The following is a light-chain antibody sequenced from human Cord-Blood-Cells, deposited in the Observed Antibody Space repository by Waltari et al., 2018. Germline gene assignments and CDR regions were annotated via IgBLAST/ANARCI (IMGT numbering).Light chain of an antibody. CDR3: QQSYSALT. Sequence: DIQMTQSPSSLSASVGDRVTITCRASQLISSYLNWYQQKPGKAPKLLIYAASSLQSGVPSRFSGSGSGTDFTLTISSLQPEDFATYYCQQSYSALTVGGGTKVEIK. CDR1: QLISSY. V-gene: IGKV1-39*01. CDR2: AAS. J-gene: IGKJ4*01.